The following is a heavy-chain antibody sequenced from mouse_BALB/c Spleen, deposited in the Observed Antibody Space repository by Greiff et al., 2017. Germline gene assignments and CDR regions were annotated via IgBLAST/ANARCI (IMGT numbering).Heavy chain of an antibody. CDR1: GYTFTDYV. D-gene: IGHD2-2*01. CDR3: ARGGPIYYGYDGYAMDY. Sequence: QVQLQQSGPELVKPGASVKMSCKASGYTFTDYVISWVKQRTGQGLEWIGEIYPGSGSTYYNEKFKGKATLTADKSSNTAYMQLSSLTSEDSAVYFCARGGPIYYGYDGYAMDYWGQGTSVTFSS. J-gene: IGHJ4*01. CDR2: IYPGSGST. V-gene: IGHV1-81*01.